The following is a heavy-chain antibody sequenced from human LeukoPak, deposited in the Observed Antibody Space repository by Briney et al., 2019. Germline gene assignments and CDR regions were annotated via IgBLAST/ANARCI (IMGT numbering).Heavy chain of an antibody. CDR2: INPSGGST. CDR3: ARDGRHDSSVYAYWYFDL. CDR1: GCTFTSYY. D-gene: IGHD3-22*01. J-gene: IGHJ2*01. Sequence: GASVKVSCKASGCTFTSYYMHWVRQAPGQGLEWMGIINPSGGSTSYAQKFQGRVTMTRDTSTNTVYMELSSLRSEDTAVYFCARDGRHDSSVYAYWYFDLWGRGTLVTVSS. V-gene: IGHV1-46*01.